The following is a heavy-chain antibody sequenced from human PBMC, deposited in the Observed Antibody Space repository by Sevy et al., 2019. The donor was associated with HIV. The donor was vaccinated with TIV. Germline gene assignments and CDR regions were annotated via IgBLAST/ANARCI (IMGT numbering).Heavy chain of an antibody. CDR2: ISYDGWNK. V-gene: IGHV3-30*18. J-gene: IGHJ6*02. CDR1: GIIFTTSG. D-gene: IGHD3-9*01. CDR3: AKDFTGYNGMDV. Sequence: GGSLRLSCAVSGIIFTTSGMHWVRQAPGNGLEWVAVISYDGWNKFYGDSVKGRFTISRDNSKNILYLQMNSLRVEDTAVYYCAKDFTGYNGMDVSGQGTLVTVSS.